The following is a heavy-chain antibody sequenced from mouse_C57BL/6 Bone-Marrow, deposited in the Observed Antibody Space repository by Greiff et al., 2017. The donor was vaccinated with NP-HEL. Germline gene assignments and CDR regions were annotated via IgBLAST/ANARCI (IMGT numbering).Heavy chain of an antibody. Sequence: VQLQESGAELVRPGTSVKMSCKASGYTFTNYWIGWAKQRPGHGLEWIGDIYPGGGYTNYNEKFKGKATLTADKYSSTAYMQFSSLTSEDSAIYYCARWRYYYCSSPWYFDVWGTGTTVTVSS. CDR3: ARWRYYYCSSPWYFDV. CDR1: GYTFTNYW. J-gene: IGHJ1*03. CDR2: IYPGGGYT. V-gene: IGHV1-63*01. D-gene: IGHD1-1*01.